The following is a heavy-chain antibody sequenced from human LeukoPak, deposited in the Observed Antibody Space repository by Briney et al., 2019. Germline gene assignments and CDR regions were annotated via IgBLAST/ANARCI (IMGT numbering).Heavy chain of an antibody. CDR1: GGSISSYY. Sequence: SETLSLTCTVSGGSISSYYWSWIRQPPGKGLEWIGYIYYSGSTNYNPSLKSRVTISVDTSKNQFSLKLSSVTAADTAVYYCASNYDILTGAFDYWGQGTLVTVSS. J-gene: IGHJ4*02. CDR2: IYYSGST. V-gene: IGHV4-59*01. D-gene: IGHD3-9*01. CDR3: ASNYDILTGAFDY.